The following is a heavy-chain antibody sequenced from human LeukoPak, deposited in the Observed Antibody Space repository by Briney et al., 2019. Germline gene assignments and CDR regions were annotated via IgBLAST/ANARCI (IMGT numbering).Heavy chain of an antibody. Sequence: GGSLRLSCEASGFTFSGFGMHWVRQAPGKGLEWVAVISYGGGNKYYADSVKGRFTISRDNSKNTLFMQMNSLRAEDTAVYYCAKDKSIAVAGTNDYFDYWGQGTLVTVSS. CDR1: GFTFSGFG. V-gene: IGHV3-30*18. D-gene: IGHD6-19*01. CDR2: ISYGGGNK. CDR3: AKDKSIAVAGTNDYFDY. J-gene: IGHJ4*02.